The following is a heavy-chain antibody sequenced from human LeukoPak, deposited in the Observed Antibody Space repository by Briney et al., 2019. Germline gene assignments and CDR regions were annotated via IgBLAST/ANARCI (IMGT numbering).Heavy chain of an antibody. CDR2: ISSSSSYI. CDR3: ARGGHYYDSSGYYYAFDI. V-gene: IGHV3-21*01. Sequence: GGSLRLSCAASGFTFSNYSMNWVRQAPGKGLEWVSSISSSSSYIYYADSVKGRFTISRDNAKNSLYLQMNSLRAEDTAVYYCARGGHYYDSSGYYYAFDIWGQGTMVTVSS. D-gene: IGHD3-22*01. CDR1: GFTFSNYS. J-gene: IGHJ3*02.